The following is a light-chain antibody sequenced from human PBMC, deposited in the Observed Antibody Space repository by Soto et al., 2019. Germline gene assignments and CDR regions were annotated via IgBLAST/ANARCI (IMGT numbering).Light chain of an antibody. J-gene: IGKJ4*01. CDR3: HQYNDWPLT. CDR2: VAS. CDR1: QSVTYN. V-gene: IGKV3-15*01. Sequence: EVVMTQSPATLSVSPGESATLSCRASQSVTYNLAWYQQKPGQAPRLLIYVASTRATGIPARFSGSGSGTEFTLTISSLQSEDFAVYYCHQYNDWPLTFGGGTKVGI.